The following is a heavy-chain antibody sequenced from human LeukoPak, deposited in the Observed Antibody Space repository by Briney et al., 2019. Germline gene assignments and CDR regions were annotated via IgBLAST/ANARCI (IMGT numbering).Heavy chain of an antibody. J-gene: IGHJ5*02. CDR1: GFTFDDHN. CDR3: VKDNFYDSNLSDP. CDR2: ITWDGGET. Sequence: GGSLRLSCAASGFTFDDHNMIWVRQNPGKGLEWVSLITWDGGETFYADSVQGRFTISRDNTRDSLYLHMTSLKVEDTAFYYCVKDNFYDSNLSDPWGQGTLVTVSS. V-gene: IGHV3-43*01. D-gene: IGHD3-22*01.